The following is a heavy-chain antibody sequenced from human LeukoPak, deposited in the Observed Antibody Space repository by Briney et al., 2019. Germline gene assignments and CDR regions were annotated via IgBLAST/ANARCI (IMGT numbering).Heavy chain of an antibody. CDR2: INHSGYT. CDR1: GGSFCCYY. D-gene: IGHD3-22*01. J-gene: IGHJ4*02. Sequence: SETLSLTCAVSGGSFCCYYWSWIRQPPGKGLEWTGEINHSGYTTYNTSLKSRVTMSVDMSKYQFSLKLTSVTAADTAVYYSARGLNYYENTGYYYYFDYWGQGTLVTVSS. CDR3: ARGLNYYENTGYYYYFDY. V-gene: IGHV4-34*01.